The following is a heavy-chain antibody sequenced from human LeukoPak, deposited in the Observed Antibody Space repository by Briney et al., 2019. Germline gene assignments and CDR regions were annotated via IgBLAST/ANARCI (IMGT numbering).Heavy chain of an antibody. V-gene: IGHV3-74*01. J-gene: IGHJ4*02. D-gene: IGHD1-26*01. Sequence: GGSLRLSCAASGFTFSSNWMHWVRQAPGKGLVWVSRINEDGSTTNYADSVKGRSTIFRDNAKNTLYLQMNSLGAEDTAVYYCVRDLGGRSGHWGQGTLVTVSS. CDR2: INEDGSTT. CDR3: VRDLGGRSGH. CDR1: GFTFSSNW.